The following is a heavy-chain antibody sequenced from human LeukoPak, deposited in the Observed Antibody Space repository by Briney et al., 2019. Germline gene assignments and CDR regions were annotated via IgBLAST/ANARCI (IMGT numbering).Heavy chain of an antibody. CDR1: GFSFSDYG. D-gene: IGHD5-24*01. Sequence: PGGSLRLSCVTSGFSFSDYGMHWVRQAPGKGLEWAAVISHDVSEKYYADPVKGRFTISRDNSKNTLYLQMNSLRAEDTAVYYCARDRTRDGYNQGRVFDYWGQGTLVTVSS. J-gene: IGHJ4*02. V-gene: IGHV3-30*03. CDR3: ARDRTRDGYNQGRVFDY. CDR2: ISHDVSEK.